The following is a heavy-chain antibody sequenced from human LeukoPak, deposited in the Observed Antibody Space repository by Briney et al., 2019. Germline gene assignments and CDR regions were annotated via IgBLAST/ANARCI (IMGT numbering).Heavy chain of an antibody. Sequence: SVEVSCKASGGTVSSYAISWVRQAPGQGLEWMGGIIPIFGTANYAQKFQGRVTITTDESTSTAYMELSSLRSEDTAVYYCARMGYSSSREGTAGWGQGTLVTVSS. D-gene: IGHD6-6*01. CDR3: ARMGYSSSREGTAG. V-gene: IGHV1-69*05. CDR2: IIPIFGTA. J-gene: IGHJ4*02. CDR1: GGTVSSYA.